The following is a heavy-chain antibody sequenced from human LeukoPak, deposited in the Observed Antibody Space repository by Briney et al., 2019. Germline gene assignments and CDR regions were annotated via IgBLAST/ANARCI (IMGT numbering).Heavy chain of an antibody. V-gene: IGHV3-30-3*01. J-gene: IGHJ4*02. CDR3: AREGGFGGYDLDY. Sequence: GGSLGLSCAASGFTFSSYAMHWVRQAPGKGLEWVVVISYDGGSKYYADSVKGRFTISRDNSKNTLYLQMNSLRAEDTAIYYCAREGGFGGYDLDYWGQGTLVTVSS. D-gene: IGHD5-12*01. CDR1: GFTFSSYA. CDR2: ISYDGGSK.